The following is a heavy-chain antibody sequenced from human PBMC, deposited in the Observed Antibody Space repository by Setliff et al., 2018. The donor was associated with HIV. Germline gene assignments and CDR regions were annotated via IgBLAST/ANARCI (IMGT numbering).Heavy chain of an antibody. V-gene: IGHV4-61*09. Sequence: PSETLSLTCTVSGGSISSGNYYWSWIRQPAGKGLEWIGHISTSGRTNYNPSLMSRLTISVDTSKNQFSLKLSSVTAADTAVYYCARHSITLVVGVPERDDAFDIWGQGTLVT. J-gene: IGHJ3*02. CDR3: ARHSITLVVGVPERDDAFDI. D-gene: IGHD3-22*01. CDR2: ISTSGRT. CDR1: GGSISSGNYY.